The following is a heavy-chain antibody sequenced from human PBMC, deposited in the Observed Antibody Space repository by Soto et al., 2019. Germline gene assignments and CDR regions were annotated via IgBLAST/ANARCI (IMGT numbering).Heavy chain of an antibody. J-gene: IGHJ3*02. D-gene: IGHD2-2*01. Sequence: LSLTCTVSGGSISSGGYYWSWIRQHPGKGLEWIGYIYYSGSTYYNPSLKSRVTISVDTSKNQFSLKLSSVTAADTAVYYCARDAFYCSSTSCYSYAFDIWGQGTMVTVSS. V-gene: IGHV4-31*03. CDR3: ARDAFYCSSTSCYSYAFDI. CDR2: IYYSGST. CDR1: GGSISSGGYY.